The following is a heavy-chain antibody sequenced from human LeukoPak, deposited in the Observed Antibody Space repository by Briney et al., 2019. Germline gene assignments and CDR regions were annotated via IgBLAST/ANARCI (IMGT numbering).Heavy chain of an antibody. D-gene: IGHD3-22*01. CDR1: GGSLSAFY. J-gene: IGHJ3*02. V-gene: IGHV4-34*01. CDR2: INHSGST. Sequence: PSETLSLTCAVYGGSLSAFYWNWIRQPPGKGLEWIGEINHSGSTNSNPSLKSRVTISVDTSKNQFSLKLSSVTAADTAVYYCARVKTTMIVATRAFDIWGQGTMVTVSS. CDR3: ARVKTTMIVATRAFDI.